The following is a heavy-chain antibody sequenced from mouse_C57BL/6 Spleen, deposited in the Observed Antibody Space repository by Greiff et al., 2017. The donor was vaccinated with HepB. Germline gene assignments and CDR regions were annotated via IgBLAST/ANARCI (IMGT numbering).Heavy chain of an antibody. CDR3: ARKGDYGRFAY. J-gene: IGHJ3*01. CDR2: ISSGGSYT. CDR1: GFTFSSYG. Sequence: EVKVVESGGDLVKPGGSLKLSCAASGFTFSSYGMSWVRQTPDKRLEWVATISSGGSYTYYPDSVKGRFTISRDNAKNTLYLQMSSLKSEDTAMYYCARKGDYGRFAYWGQGTLVTVSA. V-gene: IGHV5-6*01. D-gene: IGHD2-4*01.